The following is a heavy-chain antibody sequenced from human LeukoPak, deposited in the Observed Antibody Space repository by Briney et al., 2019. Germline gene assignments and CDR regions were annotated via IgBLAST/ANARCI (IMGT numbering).Heavy chain of an antibody. J-gene: IGHJ5*02. CDR1: GFTFSSYS. CDR2: ISSSSSYI. D-gene: IGHD3-10*01. V-gene: IGHV3-21*01. CDR3: ARGEELLWFGELFGWFDP. Sequence: GGSLRLSCAASGFTFSSYSMNWVRQAPGKGLEWVSSISSSSSYIYYADSVKGRFTISRDNAKNSLYLQMNSLRAEDTAVYYRARGEELLWFGELFGWFDPWGQGTLVTVSS.